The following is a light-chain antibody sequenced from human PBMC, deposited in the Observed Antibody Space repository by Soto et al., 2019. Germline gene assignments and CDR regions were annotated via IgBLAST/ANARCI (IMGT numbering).Light chain of an antibody. Sequence: DIQMTPSPSTLSASVGDRVTITCRASQDINGWLAWYQQKPGKAPKILIYNADTLESGVPSRFSGSGSGTEFTLTINSLQPDDFATYYCQQYKSYWTFGQGTKVDIK. CDR1: QDINGW. CDR3: QQYKSYWT. V-gene: IGKV1-5*01. J-gene: IGKJ1*01. CDR2: NAD.